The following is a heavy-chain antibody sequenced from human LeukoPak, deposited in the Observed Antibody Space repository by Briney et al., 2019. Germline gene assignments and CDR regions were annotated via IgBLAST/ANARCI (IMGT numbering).Heavy chain of an antibody. V-gene: IGHV3-20*04. CDR1: GFTFNDYG. Sequence: GGSLRLSCAASGFTFNDYGMSWVRHAPGKVLEWVSGINWNGGSTAYADSVRGRFTISRDNAKNSLYLQMNSLRAEDTAFYYCARNFGGGDRSGPFYWGQGTLVTVSS. D-gene: IGHD3-22*01. CDR3: ARNFGGGDRSGPFY. CDR2: INWNGGST. J-gene: IGHJ4*02.